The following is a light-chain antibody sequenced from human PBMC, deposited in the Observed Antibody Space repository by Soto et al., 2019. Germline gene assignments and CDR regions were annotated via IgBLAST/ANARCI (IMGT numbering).Light chain of an antibody. V-gene: IGKV3-20*01. J-gene: IGKJ4*01. CDR3: QQYGSSPLT. CDR1: QSVRSNY. CDR2: DAS. Sequence: EIVLPQSPGTLSLSPGERATLSCRASQSVRSNYLAWYQQKPGQAPRFLSYDASSRATGIPDRFSGSGSGTDFTLTISRMEPEDFAVYYCQQYGSSPLTFGGGTKVEIK.